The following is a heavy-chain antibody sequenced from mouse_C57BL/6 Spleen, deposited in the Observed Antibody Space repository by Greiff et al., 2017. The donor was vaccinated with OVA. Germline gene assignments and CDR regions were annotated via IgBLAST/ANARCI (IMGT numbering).Heavy chain of an antibody. D-gene: IGHD2-3*01. CDR1: GYTFTSYW. V-gene: IGHV1-69*01. CDR3: ARGSCDDGYYDSFAC. Sequence: QVQLQQPGAELVMPGASVKLSCKASGYTFTSYWMHWVKQRPGQGLEWIGEIDPSDSSTNYNQKFKGKSTLTVDKSSSTAYMQLSSLTSEDSAVYYWARGSCDDGYYDSFACWGQGTLVTVAA. CDR2: IDPSDSST. J-gene: IGHJ3*01.